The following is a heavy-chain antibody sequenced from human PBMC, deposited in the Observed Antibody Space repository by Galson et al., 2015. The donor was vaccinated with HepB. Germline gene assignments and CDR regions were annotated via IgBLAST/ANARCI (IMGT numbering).Heavy chain of an antibody. V-gene: IGHV1-2*02. D-gene: IGHD3-10*01. CDR1: GYTFTGSY. Sequence: SVKVSCKASGYTFTGSYIHWVRQAPGQGLEWMAWINPNSGATSYAQKFQGRVTMTRDTSISTTYMELSRLRFDDTAVYYCAKDEVGWFDPWGQGTLVTVSS. CDR3: AKDEVGWFDP. J-gene: IGHJ5*02. CDR2: INPNSGAT.